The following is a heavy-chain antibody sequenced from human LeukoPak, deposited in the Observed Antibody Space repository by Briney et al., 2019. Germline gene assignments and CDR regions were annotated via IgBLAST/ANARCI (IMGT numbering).Heavy chain of an antibody. V-gene: IGHV1-46*01. D-gene: IGHD1-26*01. Sequence: ASVKVSCKASGYTFTSYYMHWVRPAPGQGLEWMGIINPSGGSTSYAQKFQGRVTMTRDTSTSTVYMELSSLRSEDTAVYYCAREGTVGATRDFIFDYWGQGTLVTVSS. J-gene: IGHJ4*02. CDR3: AREGTVGATRDFIFDY. CDR1: GYTFTSYY. CDR2: INPSGGST.